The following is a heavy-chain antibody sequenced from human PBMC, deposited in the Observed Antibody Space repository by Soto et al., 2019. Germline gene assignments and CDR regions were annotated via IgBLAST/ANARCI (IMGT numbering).Heavy chain of an antibody. V-gene: IGHV1-3*01. Sequence: ASVKVSCKASVYTFTSYARHWVRQATGQRLEWMGWISADNGNTKYAQKLQGRVTMTTDTSTSTAYMELRSLRSDDTAVYYCAREKRPYGSGSYFGWFDPWGQGTLVTVSS. CDR2: ISADNGNT. CDR1: VYTFTSYA. D-gene: IGHD3-10*01. CDR3: AREKRPYGSGSYFGWFDP. J-gene: IGHJ5*02.